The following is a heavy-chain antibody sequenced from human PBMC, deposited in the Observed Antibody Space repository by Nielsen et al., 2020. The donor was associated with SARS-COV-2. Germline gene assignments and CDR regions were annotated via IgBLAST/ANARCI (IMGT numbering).Heavy chain of an antibody. CDR3: AREVAARLGYYFDY. V-gene: IGHV1-69*13. Sequence: SVKVSCKASGGTFISYAISWVRQAPGQGLEWMGGIIPIFGTANYAQKFQGRVTITADESTSTAYMELSSLRSEDTAVYYCAREVAARLGYYFDYWGQGTLVTVSS. CDR2: IIPIFGTA. D-gene: IGHD6-6*01. CDR1: GGTFISYA. J-gene: IGHJ4*02.